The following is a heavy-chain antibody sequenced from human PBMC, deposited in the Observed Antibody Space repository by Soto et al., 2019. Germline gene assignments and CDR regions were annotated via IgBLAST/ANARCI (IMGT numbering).Heavy chain of an antibody. J-gene: IGHJ4*02. CDR3: ARVTNYSSSWYWFDD. CDR2: IYYSGST. CDR1: GGSISSGGYY. D-gene: IGHD6-13*01. Sequence: SETLSLTCTVSGGSISSGGYYWSWIRQHPGKGLEWIGYIYYSGSTYYNPSLKSRVTISVDTSKNQFSLKLSSVTAADTAVYYCARVTNYSSSWYWFDDWGQGTPVTVSS. V-gene: IGHV4-31*03.